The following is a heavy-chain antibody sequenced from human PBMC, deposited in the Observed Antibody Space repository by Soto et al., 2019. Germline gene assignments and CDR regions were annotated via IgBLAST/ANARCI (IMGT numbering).Heavy chain of an antibody. CDR2: IDNNGVT. Sequence: SETLSLTCSLYSGSLSGHYWGWIRQPPGKGLEWIGSIDNNGVTNYNSSLKSRVTISRDTSKNQFSLRLTSVTAADTAVYYCGKILVGATGHTDADSWGPGTLVTVSS. D-gene: IGHD2-15*01. V-gene: IGHV4-34*01. CDR3: GKILVGATGHTDADS. J-gene: IGHJ4*02. CDR1: SGSLSGHY.